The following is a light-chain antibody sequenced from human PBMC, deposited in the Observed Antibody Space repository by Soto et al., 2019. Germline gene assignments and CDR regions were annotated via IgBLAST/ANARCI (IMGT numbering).Light chain of an antibody. V-gene: IGKV3-20*01. CDR2: AAS. CDR3: QQYGASPPYT. CDR1: QGITSN. Sequence: EIVLTQSPATLSLSPGERSTLSCSSSQGITSNLAWYQHKPGQAPRLLIYAASNRATGIPDRFSGSGSGTDFTLTINRLEAEDSAVYYCQQYGASPPYTFGQGTKVDIK. J-gene: IGKJ2*01.